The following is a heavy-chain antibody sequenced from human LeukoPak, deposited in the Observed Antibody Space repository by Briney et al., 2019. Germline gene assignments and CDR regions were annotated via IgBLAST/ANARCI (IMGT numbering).Heavy chain of an antibody. D-gene: IGHD3-3*01. Sequence: GGPLRLSCAACGFAFSHYYMSWTRHATGGGLEGVSYISSSGSTIYYADSVKGRFTIARDNAKNSLYLQMNSLRAEDTAVYYCASRTTNYDFWSGYSDYFDYWGQGTLVTVSS. J-gene: IGHJ4*02. CDR2: ISSSGSTI. CDR1: GFAFSHYY. CDR3: ASRTTNYDFWSGYSDYFDY. V-gene: IGHV3-11*04.